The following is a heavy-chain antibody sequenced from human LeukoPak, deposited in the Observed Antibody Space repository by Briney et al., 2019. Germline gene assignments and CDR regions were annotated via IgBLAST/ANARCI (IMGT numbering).Heavy chain of an antibody. J-gene: IGHJ4*02. CDR3: ARISGTAPRY. D-gene: IGHD3-10*01. V-gene: IGHV3-48*01. CDR2: ISGVGSSTTSI. Sequence: TGGSLRLSCAASGFSFSDSNMNWVRQAPGKGLEWVSYISGVGSSTTSIYYADSVRGRFTISRDNAKNSLYLQMDSLRAEDTAIYYCARISGTAPRYWGQGTLVTVSS. CDR1: GFSFSDSN.